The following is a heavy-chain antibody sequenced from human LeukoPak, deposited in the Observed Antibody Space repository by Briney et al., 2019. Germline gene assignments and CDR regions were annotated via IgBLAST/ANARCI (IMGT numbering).Heavy chain of an antibody. CDR1: VGTFIRYA. D-gene: IGHD1-26*01. V-gene: IGHV1-69*06. J-gene: IGHJ5*02. CDR3: ARSGSYGWFDP. Sequence: GAAVKVSCKASVGTFIRYAISWVRQARGRGREWMGGIIPIFGNANYAQKFQGRVTITADNSTSTAYMELSSLRSEDTAVYYCARSGSYGWFDPWGQGTPVTVSS. CDR2: IIPIFGNA.